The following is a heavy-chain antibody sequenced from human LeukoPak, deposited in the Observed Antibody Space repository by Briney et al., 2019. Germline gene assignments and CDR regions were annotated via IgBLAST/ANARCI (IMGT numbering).Heavy chain of an antibody. J-gene: IGHJ6*04. CDR3: AELGITMIGGV. CDR1: GFTFSSYE. D-gene: IGHD3-10*02. CDR2: IGSSDSTT. Sequence: PGGSLRLSCVGSGFTFSSYEMNWVRQAPGKGLEWLSYIGSSDSTTHYADPVKGRFTISRDNAKNSLYLQMNSLRAEDTAVYYCAELGITMIGGVWGKGTTVTISS. V-gene: IGHV3-48*03.